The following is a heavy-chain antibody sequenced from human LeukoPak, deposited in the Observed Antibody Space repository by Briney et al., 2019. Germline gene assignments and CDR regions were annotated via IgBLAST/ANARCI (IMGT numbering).Heavy chain of an antibody. CDR3: ASSYGSNKNPFEY. J-gene: IGHJ4*02. V-gene: IGHV3-64*01. CDR1: GFTFSIYA. CDR2: ISSSGDST. Sequence: GGSLRLSCAASGFTFSIYAMHWVPQAPGRGLEYVSAISSSGDSTYYANSVRGRFTISRDNSKNTLYLQMGSLRAEDTAVYYCASSYGSNKNPFEYWGQGTLVTVSS. D-gene: IGHD4-23*01.